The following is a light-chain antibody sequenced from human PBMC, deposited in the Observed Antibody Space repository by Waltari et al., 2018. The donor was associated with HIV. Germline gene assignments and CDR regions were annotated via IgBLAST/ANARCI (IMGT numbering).Light chain of an antibody. CDR1: QSISSN. CDR3: QQYADWPPLT. CDR2: GAS. V-gene: IGKV3-15*01. J-gene: IGKJ4*01. Sequence: EIVMTQSPATLSVFPGESATLSCRASQSISSNLAWYQHKPGQAPRPLIYGASTRATGIPARFTSSGSGTDFTLTISSLQSEDFAVYYCQQYADWPPLTFGGGTKVEIK.